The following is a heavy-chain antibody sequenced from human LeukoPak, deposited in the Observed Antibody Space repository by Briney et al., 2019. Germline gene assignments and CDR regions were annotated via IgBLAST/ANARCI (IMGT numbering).Heavy chain of an antibody. J-gene: IGHJ4*02. D-gene: IGHD1-26*01. CDR3: AREILRDGSYLIED. CDR1: GFTFSSYA. CDR2: ISYGGSNK. Sequence: GRSLRLSCAASGFTFSSYAMHWVRQAPGKGLEWVAVISYGGSNKYYADSVKGRFTVSRDNSKNTLYLQMNSLRADDTAVYYCAREILRDGSYLIEDWGQGILVTVSS. V-gene: IGHV3-30*04.